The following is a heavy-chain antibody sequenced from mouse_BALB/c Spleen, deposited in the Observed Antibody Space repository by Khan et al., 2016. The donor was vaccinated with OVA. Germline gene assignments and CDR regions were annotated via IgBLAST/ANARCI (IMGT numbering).Heavy chain of an antibody. CDR1: GYSITSGYG. J-gene: IGHJ2*01. CDR2: ISYSGST. CDR3: ARTARIKY. D-gene: IGHD1-2*01. V-gene: IGHV3-2*02. Sequence: EVQLQESGPGLVKPSQSLSLTCTVTGYSITSGYGRNWIRQFPGNKLEWMGYISYSGSTNYNPSLKSRISITRDTSKNQFFLQLNYVTTEDTATYYCARTARIKYWGQGTTLTVSS.